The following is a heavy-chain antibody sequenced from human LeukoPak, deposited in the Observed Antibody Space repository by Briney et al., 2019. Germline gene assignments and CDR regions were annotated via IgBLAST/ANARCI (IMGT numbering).Heavy chain of an antibody. J-gene: IGHJ5*02. D-gene: IGHD2-21*01. V-gene: IGHV1-2*06. CDR3: AREEIRGGENNWFDP. Sequence: ASVKVSCKASGYTFTGYYMHWVRQVPGQGLEWMGRINPNSGGTNYAQKFQGRVTMTRDTSISTAYMELSRLRSDDTAVYYCAREEIRGGENNWFDPWGQGTLVTVSS. CDR1: GYTFTGYY. CDR2: INPNSGGT.